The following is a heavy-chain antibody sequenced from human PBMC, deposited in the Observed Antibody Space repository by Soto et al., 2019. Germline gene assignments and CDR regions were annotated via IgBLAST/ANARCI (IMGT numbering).Heavy chain of an antibody. CDR1: GGSIGSGGYY. Sequence: QVQLQESGPGLVKPSQTLSLTCTVSGGSIGSGGYYWDWIRQHPGKGPEWIGYIHYSGNTYYNPSLNSRLTISLDTSKNQFSLHLSSVTAADTAVYYCATNHDDISGRTPLLFDSWGQGTLVTVSS. CDR2: IHYSGNT. J-gene: IGHJ4*02. V-gene: IGHV4-31*03. D-gene: IGHD3-22*01. CDR3: ATNHDDISGRTPLLFDS.